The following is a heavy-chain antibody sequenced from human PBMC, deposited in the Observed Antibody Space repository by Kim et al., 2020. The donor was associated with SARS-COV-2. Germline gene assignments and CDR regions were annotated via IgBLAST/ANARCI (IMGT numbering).Heavy chain of an antibody. J-gene: IGHJ6*02. D-gene: IGHD4-17*01. CDR1: GYTFTSYA. V-gene: IGHV1-3*01. Sequence: ASVKVSCKASGYTFTSYAMHWVRQAPGQRLEWMGWINAGNGNTKYSQKFQGRVTINRDTSASTAYMELSSLRSEDTAVYYCARDLLKDYGGAYYYYGMDVWGQGTTVTVSS. CDR2: INAGNGNT. CDR3: ARDLLKDYGGAYYYYGMDV.